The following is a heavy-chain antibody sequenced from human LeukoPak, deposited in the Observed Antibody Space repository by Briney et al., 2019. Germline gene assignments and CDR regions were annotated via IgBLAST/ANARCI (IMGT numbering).Heavy chain of an antibody. Sequence: SYYWSWIRQPPGKGLEWIGYINYSGNTKYNPSVESRVSISVDWTKNHFSLNLTSVTAADTAVYYCARVRDPSSGWYPYFDYWGQGTLVTVSS. V-gene: IGHV4-61*03. CDR3: ARVRDPSSGWYPYFDY. CDR2: INYSGNT. CDR1: SYY. D-gene: IGHD6-19*01. J-gene: IGHJ4*02.